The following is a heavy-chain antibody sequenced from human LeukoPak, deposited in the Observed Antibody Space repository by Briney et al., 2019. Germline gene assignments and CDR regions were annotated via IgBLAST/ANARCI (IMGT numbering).Heavy chain of an antibody. Sequence: GGSLRLSCAASGFTFSNYGMHWVRQVPGKGLEWVAVIWHDGSEKYYEDSVKGRFTISRDNSKNTLYLQMNSLRAEDTAVYYCARGGARYDCWGQGTLVTVSS. CDR2: IWHDGSEK. J-gene: IGHJ4*02. V-gene: IGHV3-33*01. CDR1: GFTFSNYG. D-gene: IGHD3-16*01. CDR3: ARGGARYDC.